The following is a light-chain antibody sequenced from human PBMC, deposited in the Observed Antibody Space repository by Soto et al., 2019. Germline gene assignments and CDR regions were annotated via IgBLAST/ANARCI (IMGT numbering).Light chain of an antibody. V-gene: IGKV3-15*01. CDR3: QQYNNWPPIT. J-gene: IGKJ5*01. CDR1: QSINNK. Sequence: IVMTQSPATLSVSPWERVTLSCRASQSINNKVAWYQQKPGQAPRLLIYGASTRATGISARFSGSGSGTEFTLTISSLQSEDFAVYYCQQYNNWPPITFGQGTRLEIK. CDR2: GAS.